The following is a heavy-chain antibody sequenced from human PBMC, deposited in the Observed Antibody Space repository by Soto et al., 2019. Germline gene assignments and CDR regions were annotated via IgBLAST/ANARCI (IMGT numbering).Heavy chain of an antibody. CDR3: ARDDELERLN. J-gene: IGHJ4*02. D-gene: IGHD1-1*01. CDR1: GFTFRGYW. CDR2: IKNDGSET. Sequence: EVQLLESGGGLVQPGGSLRLSCAASGFTFRGYWMHWVRQAPGKGLVWVSRIKNDGSETDYADSVKGRFTISRDNAKNTLFLHMNSLRAADTSVYFCARDDELERLNWGQGTLVTVSS. V-gene: IGHV3-74*01.